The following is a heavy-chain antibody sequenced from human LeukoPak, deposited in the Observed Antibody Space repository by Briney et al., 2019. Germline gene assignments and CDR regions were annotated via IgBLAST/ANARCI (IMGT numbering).Heavy chain of an antibody. CDR1: GYTFTSYA. J-gene: IGHJ4*02. Sequence: ASVKVSCKASGYTFTSYAIHWVRQARGQRLEWMGWINAGNGNTKYSQKFQGRVTITRDTSASTAYMELSSLRSEDTAVYYCAREYSSGWSFDYWGQGTLVTVSS. D-gene: IGHD6-19*01. V-gene: IGHV1-3*01. CDR3: AREYSSGWSFDY. CDR2: INAGNGNT.